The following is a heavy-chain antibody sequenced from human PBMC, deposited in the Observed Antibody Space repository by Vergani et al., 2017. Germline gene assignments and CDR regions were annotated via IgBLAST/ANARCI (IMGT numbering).Heavy chain of an antibody. Sequence: QVQLQESGPGLVKPSETLSLTCTVSGCSISSYYWSWIRQPPGKGLEWIGYIYYSGSTNYNPSLKSRVTISVDTSKNQFSLKLSSVTAADTAVYYCARVRSWLYYFDYWGQGTLVTVSS. J-gene: IGHJ4*02. D-gene: IGHD3-9*01. CDR2: IYYSGST. CDR1: GCSISSYY. CDR3: ARVRSWLYYFDY. V-gene: IGHV4-59*12.